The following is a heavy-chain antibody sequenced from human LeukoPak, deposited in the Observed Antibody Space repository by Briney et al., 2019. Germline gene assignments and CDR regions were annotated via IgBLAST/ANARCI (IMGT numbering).Heavy chain of an antibody. V-gene: IGHV3-66*03. D-gene: IGHD3/OR15-3a*01. J-gene: IGHJ5*02. Sequence: GGSLRLSCAVSGFRVSDYYMSRVRQAPGKGLEWVGLIRDSGEAFYADSVRGRFAISRDESENTLYLQMNSLRVEDTAVYFCARDRAALQDWVEFDPWGQGTPVIVSS. CDR2: IRDSGEA. CDR1: GFRVSDYY. CDR3: ARDRAALQDWVEFDP.